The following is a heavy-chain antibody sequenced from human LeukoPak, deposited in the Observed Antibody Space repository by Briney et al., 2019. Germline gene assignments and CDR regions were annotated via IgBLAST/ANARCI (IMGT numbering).Heavy chain of an antibody. CDR2: INSGGSST. CDR1: GFTFSSYW. Sequence: PGGSLRLSCAASGFTFSSYWMHWVRQAPGKGLVWVSRINSGGSSTSHADSVKGRFTISRDNAKNTLYPQVNSLRAEDTAVYYCARGHYGRDFWGQGTLVSVSS. CDR3: ARGHYGRDF. V-gene: IGHV3-74*01. J-gene: IGHJ4*02. D-gene: IGHD4-17*01.